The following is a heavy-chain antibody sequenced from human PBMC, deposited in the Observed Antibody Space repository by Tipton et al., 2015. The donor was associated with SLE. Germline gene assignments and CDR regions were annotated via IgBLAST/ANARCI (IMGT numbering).Heavy chain of an antibody. CDR2: IYTSGST. J-gene: IGHJ4*02. CDR1: GGSISSGNYY. CDR3: ARRLEYSSGGYEEYFDY. V-gene: IGHV4-61*09. Sequence: TLSLTCTVSGGSISSGNYYWSWIRQPAGKGLEWIGYIYTSGSTNYNPSLKSRVTMSVDTSKNQFSLKLSSVTAADTAVYYCARRLEYSSGGYEEYFDYWGQGTLVTVSS. D-gene: IGHD6-19*01.